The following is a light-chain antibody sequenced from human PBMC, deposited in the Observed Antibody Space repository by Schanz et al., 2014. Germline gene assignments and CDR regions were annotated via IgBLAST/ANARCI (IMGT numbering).Light chain of an antibody. CDR1: QSVSSH. Sequence: VMTQSPATLSVSPGERATLSCRASQSVSSHLLWYQQKFGQAPRLLIYAASVRATGIPARFSGSGSGTEFTLTISSLQSEDLAVYYCQHYNNWPRTFGQGTKLEIK. CDR2: AAS. J-gene: IGKJ2*01. CDR3: QHYNNWPRT. V-gene: IGKV3-15*01.